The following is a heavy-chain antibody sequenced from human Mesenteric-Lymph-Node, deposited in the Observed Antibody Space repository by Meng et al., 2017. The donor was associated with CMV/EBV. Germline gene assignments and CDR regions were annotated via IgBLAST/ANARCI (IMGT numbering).Heavy chain of an antibody. CDR3: AKDEDISAAGKLFFDY. CDR1: GHNFPGYY. CDR2: IKPKRRDK. D-gene: IGHD6-25*01. Sequence: VAHVQSGAAVEAPGVFKHVPCLPPGHNFPGYYIHGARRGPGQGLEWKGRIKPKRRDKNYTQKFKPSVNMRGDTSISTAYMELSGLRTDDTAMYYCAKDEDISAAGKLFFDYWGQGTLVTVPS. J-gene: IGHJ4*02. V-gene: IGHV1-2*06.